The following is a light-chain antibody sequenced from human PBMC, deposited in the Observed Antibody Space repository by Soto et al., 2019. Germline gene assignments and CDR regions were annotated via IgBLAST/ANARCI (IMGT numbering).Light chain of an antibody. CDR2: GIS. CDR3: QQYKNWPWT. CDR1: QSVSSN. V-gene: IGKV3-15*01. J-gene: IGKJ1*01. Sequence: IVMTQSPATLSVSAGERATLSCRASQSVSSNLAWYQQKPGQAPRLLIYGISTRATGVPARFSDRASGTECTLTISRLQSEEWAVYYGQQYKNWPWTFGQGTKVDIK.